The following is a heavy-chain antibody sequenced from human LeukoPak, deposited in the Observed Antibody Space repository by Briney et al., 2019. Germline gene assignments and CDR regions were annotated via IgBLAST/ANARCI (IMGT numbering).Heavy chain of an antibody. CDR3: ARDLSTYYDSSGYIDY. V-gene: IGHV4-38-2*02. J-gene: IGHJ4*02. D-gene: IGHD3-22*01. CDR1: GYSISSGYY. CDR2: IYHSGST. Sequence: SETLSLTCTVSGYSISSGYYWGWIRQPPGKGLEWIGSIYHSGSTYYNPSLKSRVTISVDTSKNQFSLKLSSVTAADTAAYYCARDLSTYYDSSGYIDYWGQGTLVTVSS.